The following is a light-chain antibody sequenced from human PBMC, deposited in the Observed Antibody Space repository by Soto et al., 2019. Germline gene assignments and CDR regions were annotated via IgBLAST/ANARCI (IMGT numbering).Light chain of an antibody. V-gene: IGLV6-57*04. Sequence: NFMLTQPHSVSESPGKTVTISCTRSSGSIASNDVQWYQQRPGSAPTTLIYEDDQRPSGVPDRFSGSIDRSSNSASLTISGLKTEDEADYYCQSYDSSNPVVFGGGTKLTVL. CDR1: SGSIASND. CDR2: EDD. CDR3: QSYDSSNPVV. J-gene: IGLJ2*01.